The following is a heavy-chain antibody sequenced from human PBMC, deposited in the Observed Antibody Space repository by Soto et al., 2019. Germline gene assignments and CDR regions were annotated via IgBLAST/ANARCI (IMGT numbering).Heavy chain of an antibody. CDR3: ARDEWGYDILTGYYKAHHFDY. D-gene: IGHD3-9*01. CDR2: ISPHNFNT. CDR1: GYTFTHFY. Sequence: QVQLEQSGAEVKKPGASVKVSCKASGYTFTHFYITWVRQAPGQGLEWMGAISPHNFNTNYAQKFRGRVTLTTEKSTHTAYLHLRSLTSDDTAVYSCARDEWGYDILTGYYKAHHFDYWGQGVPVTVSS. V-gene: IGHV1-18*01. J-gene: IGHJ4*02.